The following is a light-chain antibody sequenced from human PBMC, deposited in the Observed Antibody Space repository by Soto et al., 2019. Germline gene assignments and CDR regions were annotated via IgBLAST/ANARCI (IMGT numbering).Light chain of an antibody. CDR1: QSVSSSY. CDR2: GSS. CDR3: QQYGSSLLT. Sequence: EIVLTQSPGTQSLSPGGRATLSCRASQSVSSSYLAWYQQKPGQSPRLLIYGSSSRATGIPDRFSGSGSGTDFTLTISRLEPEDFAVYYCQQYGSSLLTFGGGTKVDIK. J-gene: IGKJ4*01. V-gene: IGKV3-20*01.